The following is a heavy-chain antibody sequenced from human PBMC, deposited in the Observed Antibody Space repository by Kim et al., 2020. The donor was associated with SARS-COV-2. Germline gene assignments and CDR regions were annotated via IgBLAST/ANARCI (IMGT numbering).Heavy chain of an antibody. CDR1: GGSISSSSYY. D-gene: IGHD4-17*01. CDR3: ARRLHVYYGADY. CDR2: IYYSGST. Sequence: SETLSLTCTVSGGSISSSSYYWGWIRQPPGKGLEWIGSIYYSGSTYYNPSLKSRVTISVDTSKNQFSLKLSSVTAADTAVYYCARRLHVYYGADYWGQGTLVTVSS. V-gene: IGHV4-39*01. J-gene: IGHJ4*02.